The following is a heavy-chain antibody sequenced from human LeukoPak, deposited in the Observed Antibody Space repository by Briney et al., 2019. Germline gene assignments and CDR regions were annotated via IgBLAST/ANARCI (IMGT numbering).Heavy chain of an antibody. CDR2: IRYDGSNK. Sequence: GGSLRLSCAASGFTFSSYGMHWVRQAPGKGLEWVAFIRYDGSNKYYADSVKGRFTISRDNSKNTLYLQMNSLRAEDTAVYYCANDDGYSSSWYVAYWGQGTLVTVSS. V-gene: IGHV3-30*02. CDR1: GFTFSSYG. D-gene: IGHD6-13*01. J-gene: IGHJ4*02. CDR3: ANDDGYSSSWYVAY.